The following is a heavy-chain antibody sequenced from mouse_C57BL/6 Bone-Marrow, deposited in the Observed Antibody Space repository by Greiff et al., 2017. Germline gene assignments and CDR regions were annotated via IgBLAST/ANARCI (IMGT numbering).Heavy chain of an antibody. V-gene: IGHV5-6*01. CDR2: ISSGGSYT. CDR3: ARHYSHYYGSSFNWYFDV. CDR1: GFTFSSYG. D-gene: IGHD1-1*01. J-gene: IGHJ1*03. Sequence: EVMLVESGGDLVKPGGSLKLSCAASGFTFSSYGMSWVRQTPDKRLEWVATISSGGSYTYYPDSVKGRFTISRDNAKNTLYLQMSSLKSEDRAMYYCARHYSHYYGSSFNWYFDVWGTGTTVTVSS.